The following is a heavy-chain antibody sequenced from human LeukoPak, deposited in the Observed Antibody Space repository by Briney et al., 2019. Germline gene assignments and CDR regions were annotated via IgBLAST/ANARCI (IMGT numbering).Heavy chain of an antibody. V-gene: IGHV4-59*01. J-gene: IGHJ5*02. Sequence: PSETLSLTCTVSGGSISSYYWSWIRQPPGKGLEWIGYIYYSGSTNYNPSLKSRVTISVDTSKNQFSLKLSSVTAADTAVYYCAREGTAMVTDNNWFDPWGQGALVTVSS. CDR1: GGSISSYY. CDR3: AREGTAMVTDNNWFDP. CDR2: IYYSGST. D-gene: IGHD5-18*01.